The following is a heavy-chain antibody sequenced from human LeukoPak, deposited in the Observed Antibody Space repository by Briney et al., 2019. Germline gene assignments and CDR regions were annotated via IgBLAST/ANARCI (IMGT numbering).Heavy chain of an antibody. Sequence: GGSLRLSCAASGFTFSSYAMHWVRQAPGKGLEWVSSISGSNSYIFYADSVKGRFTVSRDNAKDSLYLQMNSLRAEDTAVYYCARALTTLTYEGYWGQGTLVTVSS. D-gene: IGHD1-1*01. V-gene: IGHV3-21*01. CDR1: GFTFSSYA. CDR2: ISGSNSYI. CDR3: ARALTTLTYEGY. J-gene: IGHJ4*02.